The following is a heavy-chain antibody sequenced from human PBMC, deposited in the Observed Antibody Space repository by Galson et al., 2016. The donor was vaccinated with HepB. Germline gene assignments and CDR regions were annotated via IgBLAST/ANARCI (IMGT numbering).Heavy chain of an antibody. CDR1: GYTFTSYY. CDR3: ARDGDEYGDFASRYFDY. CDR2: INPSGGST. V-gene: IGHV1-46*01. Sequence: SVKVSCKAFGYTFTSYYMNWVRQAPGQGLEWMGIINPSGGSTSYAQKFQGRVTMTRDTSTSTVYMELSSLRSEDTAVYFCARDGDEYGDFASRYFDYWGKGTLVTVSS. J-gene: IGHJ4*02. D-gene: IGHD4-17*01.